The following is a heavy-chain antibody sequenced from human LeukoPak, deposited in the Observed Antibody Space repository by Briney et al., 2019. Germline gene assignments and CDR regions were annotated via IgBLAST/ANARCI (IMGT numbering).Heavy chain of an antibody. J-gene: IGHJ4*02. Sequence: GGSLRLSCAASEFIFSGYWMNWVRQAPGKGLEWVANIKQDGSEKQYVDSVRGRFTISRDNAKNSLYLQMNSLRVEDTAVYYCARGGFVGAADYWGQGTLVTVSS. D-gene: IGHD6-13*01. V-gene: IGHV3-7*01. CDR1: EFIFSGYW. CDR3: ARGGFVGAADY. CDR2: IKQDGSEK.